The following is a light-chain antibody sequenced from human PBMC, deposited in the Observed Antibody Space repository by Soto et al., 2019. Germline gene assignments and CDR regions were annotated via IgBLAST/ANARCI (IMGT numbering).Light chain of an antibody. CDR1: SSDVGRYTY. CDR3: TSYTSTSTPYV. CDR2: DVY. V-gene: IGLV2-14*01. Sequence: QSALTQPASVSGSPGQSITISCAGTSSDVGRYTYVSWYQQHPGKAPKLIIYDVYNRPSGVSNRFSGSKSGNTASLTIPGLQAEDEADYYCTSYTSTSTPYVFGGGTKVTVL. J-gene: IGLJ1*01.